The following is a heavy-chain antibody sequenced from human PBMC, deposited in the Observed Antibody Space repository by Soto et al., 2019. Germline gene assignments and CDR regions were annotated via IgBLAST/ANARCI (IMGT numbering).Heavy chain of an antibody. CDR3: ARGRLELARGYYYYGMDV. D-gene: IGHD1-7*01. CDR2: IYYSGGT. J-gene: IGHJ6*02. Sequence: QVQLQESGPGLVKPSETLSLTCTVSGGSVSSGSYYWSWIRQPPGKGLEWIGYIYYSGGTNYNPSLKSRVTISVDTSKNQFSLKLSSVTDADTAVYYCARGRLELARGYYYYGMDVWGQGTTVTVSS. V-gene: IGHV4-61*01. CDR1: GGSVSSGSYY.